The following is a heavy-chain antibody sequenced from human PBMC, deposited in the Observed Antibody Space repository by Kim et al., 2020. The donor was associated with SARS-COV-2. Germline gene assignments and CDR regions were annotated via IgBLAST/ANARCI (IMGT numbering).Heavy chain of an antibody. D-gene: IGHD2-21*02. CDR1: GISFGGYA. CDR2: ITYAGNHA. CDR3: ARDHWTEATKYYFDS. J-gene: IGHJ4*02. V-gene: IGHV3-30*04. Sequence: GGSLRLSCTASGISFGGYAMHWVRQAPGEGLEWVSFITYAGNHALYAESVKGRFTISRDDSKNTLYLQMNSLRTDDTAVYYCARDHWTEATKYYFDSWGQGTLVTVSS.